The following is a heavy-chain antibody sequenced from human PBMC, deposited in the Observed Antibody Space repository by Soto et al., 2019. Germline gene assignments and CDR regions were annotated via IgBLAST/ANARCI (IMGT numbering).Heavy chain of an antibody. CDR3: ARGSPAARGHYYYYGMDV. CDR1: AGTFSSYA. CDR2: IIPIFGTA. D-gene: IGHD6-13*01. Sequence: QVQLVQSGTEVKKPGSSVKVSCKASAGTFSSYAISWVRQAPGQGLEWMGGIIPIFGTANYAQKFQGRVTITADESTSTAYMELSSLRSEDTAVYYCARGSPAARGHYYYYGMDVWGQRTTVTVSS. V-gene: IGHV1-69*01. J-gene: IGHJ6*02.